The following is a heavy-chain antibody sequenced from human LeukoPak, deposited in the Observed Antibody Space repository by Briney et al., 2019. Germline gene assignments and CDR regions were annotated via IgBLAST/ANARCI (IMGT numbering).Heavy chain of an antibody. CDR1: GYTFTSYG. V-gene: IGHV1-18*01. CDR3: ARTRRAQILYYFDY. Sequence: ASVKVSCKASGYTFTSYGISWVRQAPGQGLEWMGWISAYNGNTNYARKLQGRVTMTTDTSTSTAYMELRSLRSDDTAVYYCARTRRAQILYYFDYWGQGTLVTVSS. D-gene: IGHD2-8*02. J-gene: IGHJ4*02. CDR2: ISAYNGNT.